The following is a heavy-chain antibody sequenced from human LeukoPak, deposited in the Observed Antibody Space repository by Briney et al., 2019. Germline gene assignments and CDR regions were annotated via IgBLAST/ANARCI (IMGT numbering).Heavy chain of an antibody. Sequence: GESLKISCKASGYSFTNYWVGWVRQMPGKGLEWMGIIYPGDSDTRYRPSFQGQVTISADKSISTAYLQWSSLKASDTAMYYCAGRRYCTDTSCYAGVDGFDIWGQGTVVTVSS. J-gene: IGHJ3*02. CDR2: IYPGDSDT. CDR3: AGRRYCTDTSCYAGVDGFDI. V-gene: IGHV5-51*01. D-gene: IGHD2-2*01. CDR1: GYSFTNYW.